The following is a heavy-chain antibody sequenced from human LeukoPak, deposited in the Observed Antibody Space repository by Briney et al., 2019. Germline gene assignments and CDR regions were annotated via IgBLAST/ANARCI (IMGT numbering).Heavy chain of an antibody. CDR2: IYYSGST. J-gene: IGHJ4*02. Sequence: PSETLSLTCTVSGGSISSSSYYWGWIRQPPGKGLEWIGSIYYSGSTYYNPSLKSRVTISVDTSKNQFSLKPSSVTAADTAVYYCARGWFYYGSGSYYRGGSHFDYWGQGTLVTVSS. CDR1: GGSISSSSYY. CDR3: ARGWFYYGSGSYYRGGSHFDY. D-gene: IGHD3-10*01. V-gene: IGHV4-39*07.